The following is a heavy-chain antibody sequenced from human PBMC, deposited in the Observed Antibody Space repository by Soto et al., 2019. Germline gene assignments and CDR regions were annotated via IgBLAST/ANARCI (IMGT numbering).Heavy chain of an antibody. V-gene: IGHV4-39*01. J-gene: IGHJ5*02. CDR1: GGSISTSSYY. Sequence: QLQLQESGPGLVKPSETLSLSCTVSGGSISTSSYYWGWIRQSPGKGLEWIGSIYYGGNTYYNPSLNSRVTISIDTSKNQFSLKLSSVTAADTAVYYCARHTMTIFGLIKHGFDPWGQGALVTVSS. CDR2: IYYGGNT. CDR3: ARHTMTIFGLIKHGFDP. D-gene: IGHD3-3*01.